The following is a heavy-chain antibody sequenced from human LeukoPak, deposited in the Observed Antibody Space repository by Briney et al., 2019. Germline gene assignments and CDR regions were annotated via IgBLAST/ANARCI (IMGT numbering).Heavy chain of an antibody. J-gene: IGHJ6*03. V-gene: IGHV1-69*05. Sequence: SVKVSCKASGGTFSSYAISWVRQAPGQGLEWLGRIIPIFGTANYAQKFQGRVTITTDESTSTAYMELSSLRSEDTAVYYCARQKDCNGGSCYDYYYYYMDVWGKGTTVTVSS. CDR2: IIPIFGTA. CDR3: ARQKDCNGGSCYDYYYYYMDV. D-gene: IGHD2-15*01. CDR1: GGTFSSYA.